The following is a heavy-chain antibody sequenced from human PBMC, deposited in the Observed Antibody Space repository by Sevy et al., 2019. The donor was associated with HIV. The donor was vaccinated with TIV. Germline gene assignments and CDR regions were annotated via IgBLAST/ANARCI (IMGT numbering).Heavy chain of an antibody. Sequence: GGSLRLSCAASGFTFSSYSMNWVRQAPGKGLEWVSYISSSSSTIYYADSVKGRFTISRDNVKNSLYLQMNSLRDEDTAVYYCARVGKVAAAGRNYFDYWGQGTLVTVSS. CDR2: ISSSSSTI. J-gene: IGHJ4*02. CDR3: ARVGKVAAAGRNYFDY. D-gene: IGHD6-13*01. CDR1: GFTFSSYS. V-gene: IGHV3-48*02.